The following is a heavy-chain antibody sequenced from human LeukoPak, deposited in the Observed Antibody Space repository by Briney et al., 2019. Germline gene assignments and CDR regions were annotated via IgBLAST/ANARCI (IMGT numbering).Heavy chain of an antibody. V-gene: IGHV3-30-3*01. Sequence: GRSLRLSCAASGFTFSSYAVHWVRQAPGKGLEWVAVISYDGSNKYYADSVKGRFTISRDNSKNTLYLQMNSLRAEDTAVYYCARKGDSSGYSDFDYWGQGTLVTVSS. CDR2: ISYDGSNK. CDR1: GFTFSSYA. CDR3: ARKGDSSGYSDFDY. J-gene: IGHJ4*02. D-gene: IGHD3-22*01.